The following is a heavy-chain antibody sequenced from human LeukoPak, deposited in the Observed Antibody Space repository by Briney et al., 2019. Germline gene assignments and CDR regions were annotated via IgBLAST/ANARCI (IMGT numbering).Heavy chain of an antibody. CDR3: ARTTSSGWYVDFDY. V-gene: IGHV1-2*04. Sequence: ASVKVSCKASGYTFTGYYMHWVRQAPGQGLEWMGWINPNSGGTNYAQKFQGWVTMTRDTSISTAYMELSRLRSDDTAVYYCARTTSSGWYVDFDYWGQGTLVTVSS. CDR1: GYTFTGYY. D-gene: IGHD6-19*01. J-gene: IGHJ4*02. CDR2: INPNSGGT.